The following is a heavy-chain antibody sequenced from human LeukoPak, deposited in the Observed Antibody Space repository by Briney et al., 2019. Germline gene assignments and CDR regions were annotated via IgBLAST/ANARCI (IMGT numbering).Heavy chain of an antibody. CDR3: ATDRATQYFDY. V-gene: IGHV3-30*02. CDR1: GITFRSYG. CDR2: IWYDGSNK. J-gene: IGHJ4*02. Sequence: GGSLRLSCAASGITFRSYGMHWVRQAPGKGLEWVAFIWYDGSNKYYADSVKGRFTISRDNSRNTLFLQMNSLRAEDTAVYYCATDRATQYFDYWGQGTLVTVSS. D-gene: IGHD2-15*01.